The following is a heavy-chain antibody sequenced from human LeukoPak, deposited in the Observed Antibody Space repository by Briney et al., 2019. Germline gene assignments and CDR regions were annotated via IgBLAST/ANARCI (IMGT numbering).Heavy chain of an antibody. D-gene: IGHD2-21*01. V-gene: IGHV1-69*13. CDR2: IIPIFGTA. Sequence: GASVKVSCKASGGTFSSYAISWVRQAPGQGLEWMGGIIPIFGTANYAQKFQGRVTITADESTSTAYMELSSLRSEDTAVHYCARGGEGPYYFDYWGQGTLVTVSS. J-gene: IGHJ4*02. CDR3: ARGGEGPYYFDY. CDR1: GGTFSSYA.